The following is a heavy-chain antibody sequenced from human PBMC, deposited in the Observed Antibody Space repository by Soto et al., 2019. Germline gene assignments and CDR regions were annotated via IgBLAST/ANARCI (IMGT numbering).Heavy chain of an antibody. D-gene: IGHD1-26*01. CDR3: AREAIVAATDDAFDI. J-gene: IGHJ3*02. V-gene: IGHV3-7*04. CDR1: GFTFSRHY. CDR2: IKQDGSDK. Sequence: EVQVVESGGGLVQPGGSLRLSCAASGFTFSRHYMTWVRQAPGKGLEWVANIKQDGSDKYYVDSVKGRFTISRDNAKNSLYLQMNSLRAEDTAVYYCAREAIVAATDDAFDIWGQGTMVTVSS.